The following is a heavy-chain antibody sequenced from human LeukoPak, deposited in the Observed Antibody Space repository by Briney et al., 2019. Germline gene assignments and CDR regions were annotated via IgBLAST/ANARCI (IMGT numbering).Heavy chain of an antibody. D-gene: IGHD5-24*01. CDR3: ARAGNYRFDY. CDR2: INNDGSDM. V-gene: IGHV3-74*01. CDR1: GFTFNTYW. J-gene: IGHJ4*02. Sequence: GGSLRLSCAASGFTFNTYWMHWVRQAPGKGLVWVSRINNDGSDMSCADSVKGRFTISRDNAKNTLYLQMNSLRAEDTAVYYCARAGNYRFDYWGQGTLVTVSS.